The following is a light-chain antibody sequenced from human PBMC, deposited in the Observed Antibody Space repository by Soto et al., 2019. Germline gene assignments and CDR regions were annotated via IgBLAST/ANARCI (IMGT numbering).Light chain of an antibody. CDR2: AAS. CDR3: QQSYSTPRT. V-gene: IGKV1-39*01. CDR1: QSISSY. Sequence: DIPMTPSPSSLSASVGDRVTITCRASQSISSYLNWYQQKPGKAPKLLIYAASSLQSGVPSRFSGSGSGTDFTLTISTLQPEDFATYYSQQSYSTPRTFGQGTKLEIK. J-gene: IGKJ2*02.